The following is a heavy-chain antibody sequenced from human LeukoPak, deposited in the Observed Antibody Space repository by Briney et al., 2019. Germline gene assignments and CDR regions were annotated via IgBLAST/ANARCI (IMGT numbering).Heavy chain of an antibody. CDR1: GFTFSSYG. V-gene: IGHV3-48*02. D-gene: IGHD3-22*01. Sequence: PGGSLRLSCAASGFTFSSYGMHWVRQAPGKGLEWVSYISSSSTTIYYAESVKGRFTISRDNAKNSLYLEMNSLGDEDTAVYYCARGDSSGYYDYWGQGTLVTVSS. CDR3: ARGDSSGYYDY. CDR2: ISSSSTTI. J-gene: IGHJ4*02.